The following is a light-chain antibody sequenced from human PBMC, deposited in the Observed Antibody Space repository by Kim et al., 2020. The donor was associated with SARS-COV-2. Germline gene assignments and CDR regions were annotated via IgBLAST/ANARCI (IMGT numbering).Light chain of an antibody. CDR3: QVWDSSSDHWV. J-gene: IGLJ3*02. V-gene: IGLV3-21*04. CDR1: NVGSKS. Sequence: APGKTARTTWWGNNVGSKSVHWYQQKPGQAPVLVIYYDSDRPSGIPERFSGSNSGNTATLTISRVEAGDEADYYCQVWDSSSDHWVFGGGTQLTVL. CDR2: YDS.